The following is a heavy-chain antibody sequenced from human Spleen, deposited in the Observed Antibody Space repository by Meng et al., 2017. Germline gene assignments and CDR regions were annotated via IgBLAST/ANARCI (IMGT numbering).Heavy chain of an antibody. D-gene: IGHD1-26*01. J-gene: IGHJ4*02. CDR1: GYNFPDYW. CDR3: ARASAEVDY. V-gene: IGHV1-69*04. CDR2: IIPILAIA. Sequence: SVKVSCKPSGYNFPDYWLHWVRQAPGQGLEWMGRIIPILAIANYAQKFQGRITITADKSTATAFMELNSLTSEDTAVYYCARASAEVDYWGQGTLVTVSS.